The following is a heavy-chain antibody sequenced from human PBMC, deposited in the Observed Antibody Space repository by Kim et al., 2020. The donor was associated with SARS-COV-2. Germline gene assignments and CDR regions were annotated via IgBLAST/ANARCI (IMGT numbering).Heavy chain of an antibody. Sequence: ASVKVSCKASGYRFTSYFMHWVRQAPGQGLEWMGIINPSGGSTTYAQKYQGRVTMTRDTSTSTVYMELSSLRSEDTAVYYCARDLTRGATVPDRYYNYGMDVWGQGTTVTVSS. D-gene: IGHD4-17*01. CDR3: ARDLTRGATVPDRYYNYGMDV. J-gene: IGHJ6*02. CDR1: GYRFTSYF. CDR2: INPSGGST. V-gene: IGHV1-46*01.